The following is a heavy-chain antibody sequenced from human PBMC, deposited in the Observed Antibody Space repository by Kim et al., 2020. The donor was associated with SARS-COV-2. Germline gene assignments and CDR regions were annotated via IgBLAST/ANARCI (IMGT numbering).Heavy chain of an antibody. V-gene: IGHV1-18*04. CDR1: GYTFTSYG. J-gene: IGHJ2*01. CDR3: ARDIAVAGSYWYFDL. Sequence: ASVKVSCKASGYTFTSYGISWVRQAPGQGLEWMGWISAYNGNTNYAQKLQGRVTMTTDTSTSTAYMELRSLRSDDTAVYYCARDIAVAGSYWYFDLWGRGTLVTVSS. CDR2: ISAYNGNT. D-gene: IGHD6-19*01.